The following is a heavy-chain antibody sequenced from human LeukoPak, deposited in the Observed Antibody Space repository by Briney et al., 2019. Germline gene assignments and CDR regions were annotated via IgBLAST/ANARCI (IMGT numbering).Heavy chain of an antibody. Sequence: GGSLRLSCAASGFTFSDYYMSWTRQAPGKGLEWVSYISSSGSTIYYADSVKGRFTISRDNAKNSLYLQMNSLRSEDTDVYYWAREVPPNQPEWNYYYYYMDVWGKGTTVTVSS. CDR3: AREVPPNQPEWNYYYYYMDV. CDR1: GFTFSDYY. D-gene: IGHD1-14*01. CDR2: ISSSGSTI. J-gene: IGHJ6*03. V-gene: IGHV3-11*01.